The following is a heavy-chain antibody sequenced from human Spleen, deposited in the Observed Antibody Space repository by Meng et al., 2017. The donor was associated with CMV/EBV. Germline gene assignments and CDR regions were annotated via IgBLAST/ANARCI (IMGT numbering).Heavy chain of an antibody. Sequence: GGSLRLSCAASGFTFDDYAMHWVRQAPGKGLEWASGISWNSGSIDYADSVKGRFTISKDNAKNYLYLQMNSLRVDDTALYYCAKVGPAAIGNAFDIWGQGTVVTVSS. CDR3: AKVGPAAIGNAFDI. V-gene: IGHV3-9*01. CDR1: GFTFDDYA. J-gene: IGHJ3*02. D-gene: IGHD2-2*01. CDR2: ISWNSGSI.